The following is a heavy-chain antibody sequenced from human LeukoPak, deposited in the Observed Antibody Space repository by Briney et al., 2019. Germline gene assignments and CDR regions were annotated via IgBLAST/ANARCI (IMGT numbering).Heavy chain of an antibody. Sequence: SETLSLTCTVSGYSISSGYYWGWIRQTPGKGLEWIGYIYHGGRTDYNPSLKSRVTISVDTSKNQFSLKLSSVTAADTAVYYCARVLTVTLYYYYYYMDVWGKGTTVTVSS. CDR3: ARVLTVTLYYYYYYMDV. CDR1: GYSISSGYY. D-gene: IGHD4-17*01. CDR2: IYHGGRT. V-gene: IGHV4-38-2*02. J-gene: IGHJ6*03.